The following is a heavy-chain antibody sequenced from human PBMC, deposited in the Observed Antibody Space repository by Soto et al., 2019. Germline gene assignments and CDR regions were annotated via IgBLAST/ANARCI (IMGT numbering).Heavy chain of an antibody. CDR2: INPSGGST. CDR3: ARVTTGSWFDP. D-gene: IGHD1-1*01. CDR1: GYTFTSYY. Sequence: ASVKVSCKASGYTFTSYYMHWVRQAPGQGLEWMGIINPSGGSTSYAQKFQGRVTMTRETSTSTVYMELSSLRSEDTAVYYWARVTTGSWFDPWGQGTMGTVAS. J-gene: IGHJ5*02. V-gene: IGHV1-46*01.